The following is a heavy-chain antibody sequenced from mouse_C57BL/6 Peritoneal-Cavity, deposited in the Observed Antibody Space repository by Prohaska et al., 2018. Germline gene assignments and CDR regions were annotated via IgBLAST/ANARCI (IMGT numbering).Heavy chain of an antibody. J-gene: IGHJ4*01. V-gene: IGHV10-3*01. Sequence: EVQLVESGGGLVQPKGSLKLSCAASGFTFNTYAMHWVRKAPGKGLEWVARIRSKSSKYATYYADSVKDRITISRDDSQSMLYLQMNNLKTEDTAMYYCVREGSYYAMDYWGQGTSVTVSS. CDR2: IRSKSSKYAT. CDR1: GFTFNTYA. CDR3: VREGSYYAMDY.